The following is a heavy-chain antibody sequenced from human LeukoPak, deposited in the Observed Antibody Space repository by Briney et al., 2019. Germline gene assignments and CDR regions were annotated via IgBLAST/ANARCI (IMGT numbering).Heavy chain of an antibody. CDR1: GFTFSSYG. J-gene: IGHJ4*02. D-gene: IGHD3-3*01. V-gene: IGHV3-48*03. Sequence: GGSLRLSCAASGFTFSSYGMNWVRQAPGKGLEWVSYISSSGSTIYYADSVKGRFTISRDNAKNSLYLQMNSLRAEDTAVYYCARDRASIFGVPSYFDYWGQGTLVTVSS. CDR3: ARDRASIFGVPSYFDY. CDR2: ISSSGSTI.